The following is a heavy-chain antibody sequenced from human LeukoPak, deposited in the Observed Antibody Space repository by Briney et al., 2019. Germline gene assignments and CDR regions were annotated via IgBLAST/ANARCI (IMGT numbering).Heavy chain of an antibody. J-gene: IGHJ5*02. D-gene: IGHD2-15*01. CDR3: ARSLGYCSGGSCYSSWFDP. CDR1: GYSFTSYW. Sequence: GESLKISCKGSGYSFTSYWIGWVRQMPGKGLEWMGIIYPGDSDTRYSPSFQGQVTISADKSISTAYLQWSSLKASDTAMYYCARSLGYCSGGSCYSSWFDPWGRGTLVTVSS. CDR2: IYPGDSDT. V-gene: IGHV5-51*01.